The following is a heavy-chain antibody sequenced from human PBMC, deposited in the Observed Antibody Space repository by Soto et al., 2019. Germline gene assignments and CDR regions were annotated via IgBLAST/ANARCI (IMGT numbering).Heavy chain of an antibody. Sequence: PGGSLRLSCAASGFTFSSYWMSWVRQAPGKGLEWVAIIKQDGSEKYYVDSVKGRFTISRDNAKNSLYLQMNSLRAEDTAVYYCARDTYDSSGYYTYSGYFDYWGQGTLVTVSS. CDR1: GFTFSSYW. D-gene: IGHD3-22*01. CDR3: ARDTYDSSGYYTYSGYFDY. J-gene: IGHJ4*02. CDR2: IKQDGSEK. V-gene: IGHV3-7*05.